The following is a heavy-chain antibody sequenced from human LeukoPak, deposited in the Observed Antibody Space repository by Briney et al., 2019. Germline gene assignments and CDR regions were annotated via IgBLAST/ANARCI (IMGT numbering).Heavy chain of an antibody. V-gene: IGHV3-23*01. CDR3: ASNLRGYCSSTSCYTPGYFDY. CDR1: GFTFSSYA. Sequence: GGSLRLSCAASGFTFSSYAMSWVRQAPGEGLEWVSAISGSGGSTYYADSVKGRFTISRDNSKNTLYLQMNSLRAEDTAVYYCASNLRGYCSSTSCYTPGYFDYWGQGTLVTVSS. CDR2: ISGSGGST. J-gene: IGHJ4*02. D-gene: IGHD2-2*02.